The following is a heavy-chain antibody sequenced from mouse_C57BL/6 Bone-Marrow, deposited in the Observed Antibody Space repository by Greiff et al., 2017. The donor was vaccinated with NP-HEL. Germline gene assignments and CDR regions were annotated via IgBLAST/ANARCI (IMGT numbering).Heavy chain of an antibody. V-gene: IGHV1-82*01. CDR3: ARDNYYGSSYWYFDV. CDR2: IYPGDGDT. CDR1: GYAFSSSW. Sequence: QVQLQQSGPELVKAGASVKISCKASGYAFSSSWMNWVKQRPGKGLEWIGRIYPGDGDTNYNGKFKGKATLTADKSSSTAYMQLSSLTSEDSAVYFCARDNYYGSSYWYFDVWGTGTTVTVSS. D-gene: IGHD1-1*01. J-gene: IGHJ1*03.